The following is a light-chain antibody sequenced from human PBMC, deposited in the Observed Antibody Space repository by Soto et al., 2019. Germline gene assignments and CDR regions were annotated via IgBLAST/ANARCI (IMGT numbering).Light chain of an antibody. Sequence: EIVLTQSPDSLSLSPGDRATLSCRASQSVGGHLAWYQQRPVQAPRLLIFDTSVTATGIPARFRGSGSETDLTLTISSLEPEASAVYYGQQRHIWPFTFGGGTRLEIK. V-gene: IGKV3-11*01. CDR2: DTS. CDR1: QSVGGH. CDR3: QQRHIWPFT. J-gene: IGKJ4*01.